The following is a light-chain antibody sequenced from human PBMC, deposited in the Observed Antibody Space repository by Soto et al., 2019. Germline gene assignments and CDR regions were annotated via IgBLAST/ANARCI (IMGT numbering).Light chain of an antibody. CDR1: QSINTY. V-gene: IGKV1-39*01. J-gene: IGKJ5*01. Sequence: DIQMTQSPSFLSASVGDRVTISCRASQSINTYLNWYQHKPGKAPKLLIYGTSDLQSGVPSRFSGGGSGTDFTLTISSLQPEDFATYYCQQSFSTLLITFGQETPLEFK. CDR3: QQSFSTLLIT. CDR2: GTS.